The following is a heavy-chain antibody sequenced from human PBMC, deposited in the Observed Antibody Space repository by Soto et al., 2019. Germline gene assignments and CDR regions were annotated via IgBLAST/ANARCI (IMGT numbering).Heavy chain of an antibody. V-gene: IGHV1-2*04. J-gene: IGHJ3*02. CDR3: ARGIGTSPTLYDAFDI. CDR2: INPNSGGT. CDR1: GYTFTGYY. Sequence: ASVKVSCKASGYTFTGYYMHWVRQAPGQGLEWMGWINPNSGGTNYAQKFQGWVTMTRDTSISTAYMELSRLRSDDTAVYYCARGIGTSPTLYDAFDIWGQGTMVTVSS.